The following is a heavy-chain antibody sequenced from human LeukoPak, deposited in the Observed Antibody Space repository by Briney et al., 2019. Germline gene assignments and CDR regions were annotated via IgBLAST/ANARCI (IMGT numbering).Heavy chain of an antibody. CDR3: AKDRSAPAEEYYYYYMDV. CDR2: IRYDGIAI. J-gene: IGHJ6*03. Sequence: GGSLRLSCAASGFTFSSCGMNWVRQAPGKGLEWVTFIRYDGIAIQYADSVKGRFTISRDNSKNALYLQMISLRPEDTAVYYCAKDRSAPAEEYYYYYMDVWGKGTTVTVSS. CDR1: GFTFSSCG. V-gene: IGHV3-30*02.